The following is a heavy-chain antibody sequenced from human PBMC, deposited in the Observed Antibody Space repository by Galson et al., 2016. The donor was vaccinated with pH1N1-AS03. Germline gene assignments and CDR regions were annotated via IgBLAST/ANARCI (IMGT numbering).Heavy chain of an antibody. CDR3: ATDHYETSDFRGAWDY. CDR2: VMPVFGPA. J-gene: IGHJ4*02. V-gene: IGHV1-69*13. Sequence: SVKVSCKASGGNFRPHPISWVRQAPAQGRQGMGGVMPVFGPAKYAQKFHGRGTISADDSTSTAYMELNNLRPEDTAVYYCATDHYETSDFRGAWDYWGQGTPVIVSS. D-gene: IGHD3-22*01. CDR1: GGNFRPHP.